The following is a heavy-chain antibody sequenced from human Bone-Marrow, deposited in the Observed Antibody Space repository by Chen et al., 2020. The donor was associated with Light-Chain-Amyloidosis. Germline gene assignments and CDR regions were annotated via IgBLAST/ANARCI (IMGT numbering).Heavy chain of an antibody. Sequence: EVQLEQSGPEVKKPGESQKITCKGSGNNFPNYWIGWVRQMPWIGLEWMVFIYPDDSDARYSPSFECQVTISADKSITTAYLQWRSLKASDTAMYYCARRRDGYNFDYWGQGTLVTVSS. CDR1: GNNFPNYW. J-gene: IGHJ4*02. CDR2: IYPDDSDA. CDR3: ARRRDGYNFDY. D-gene: IGHD5-12*01. V-gene: IGHV5-51*01.